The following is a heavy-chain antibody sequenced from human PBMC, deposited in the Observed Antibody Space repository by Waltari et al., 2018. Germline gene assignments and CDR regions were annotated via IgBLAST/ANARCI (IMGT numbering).Heavy chain of an antibody. Sequence: EEQRVESGGGLIQPGESLRVSCAVTGFTFKTYWMNWFRQSPGKGLVWVARINSDGSDTSYADFVKGRFTISRDNAKNTVYLQMKSLRAEDTAVYFCARVARKTYSSPVPGRDYYYGMDVWGLGTTVTVSS. CDR1: GFTFKTYW. J-gene: IGHJ6*02. V-gene: IGHV3-74*01. D-gene: IGHD3-22*01. CDR3: ARVARKTYSSPVPGRDYYYGMDV. CDR2: INSDGSDT.